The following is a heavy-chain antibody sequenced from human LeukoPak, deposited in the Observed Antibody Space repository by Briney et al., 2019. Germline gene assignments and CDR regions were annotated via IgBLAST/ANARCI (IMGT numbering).Heavy chain of an antibody. CDR3: AKRQVGYCSGGVRYIDH. V-gene: IGHV3-23*01. J-gene: IGHJ4*02. CDR1: GFTFGSFA. CDR2: ISGTGGSA. D-gene: IGHD2-15*01. Sequence: GGSLRLSCAASGFTFGSFAMSWVRQAPGKGLEWASTISGTGGSAYYADSVKGRFTISRDNSKNTLYLQMNSLRAEDTAEYFCAKRQVGYCSGGVRYIDHWGQGTLVTVSS.